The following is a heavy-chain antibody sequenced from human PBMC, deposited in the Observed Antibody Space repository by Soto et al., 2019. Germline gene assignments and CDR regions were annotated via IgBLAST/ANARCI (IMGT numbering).Heavy chain of an antibody. CDR3: ARDYGSGSYYNPSPPFYYYYYMDV. CDR2: INGDGSST. D-gene: IGHD3-10*01. Sequence: GGSLRLSCAASRFTFRSYWMHWVRQAPGKGLVWVSRINGDGSSTSYADSVKGRFTISRDNAKNSLYLQMNSLRAEDTAVYYCARDYGSGSYYNPSPPFYYYYYMDVWGKGTTVTVSS. V-gene: IGHV3-74*01. J-gene: IGHJ6*03. CDR1: RFTFRSYW.